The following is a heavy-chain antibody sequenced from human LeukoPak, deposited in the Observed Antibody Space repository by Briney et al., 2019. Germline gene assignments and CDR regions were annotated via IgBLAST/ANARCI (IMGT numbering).Heavy chain of an antibody. CDR2: IIYDGSTK. V-gene: IGHV3-30-3*01. J-gene: IGHJ4*02. CDR1: GFTFSSYA. CDR3: ARDQLLWFGEFTKFDY. D-gene: IGHD3-10*01. Sequence: GGSLRLSCAASGFTFSSYAMHWVRPPPGKGLEWVAVIIYDGSTKYYADSVKGRFTISRDNSKDTLYLQMNSLRAEDTAVYYCARDQLLWFGEFTKFDYWGQGTLVTVSS.